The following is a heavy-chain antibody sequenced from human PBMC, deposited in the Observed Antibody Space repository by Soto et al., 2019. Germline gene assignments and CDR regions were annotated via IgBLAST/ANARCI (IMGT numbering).Heavy chain of an antibody. J-gene: IGHJ5*02. V-gene: IGHV3-74*01. CDR2: IDTDGGGS. CDR3: ATGFDL. CDR1: GFTLGSHR. Sequence: DVQLVESGGGLVQPGGSLRVSCAASGFTLGSHRIHWVRQAPGKGLEWVSRIDTDGGGSSYADSVKGRFTISTDNAKNTVYLQMSGLRVEDTAVYYCATGFDLWGQGAVVTVSS.